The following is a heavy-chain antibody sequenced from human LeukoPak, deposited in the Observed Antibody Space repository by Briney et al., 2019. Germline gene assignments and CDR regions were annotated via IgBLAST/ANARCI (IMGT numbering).Heavy chain of an antibody. V-gene: IGHV3-7*01. J-gene: IGHJ4*02. Sequence: GGSLRLSCAASGFTFSSYWMSWVRQAPGKGLEWVANIKQDGSEKYYVDSVKGRFTISRDNAKNSLYLQMSSLRVEDTAVYYCASWAGNTQSDSWSGPFDYWGQGTLVTVSS. CDR2: IKQDGSEK. CDR3: ASWAGNTQSDSWSGPFDY. D-gene: IGHD3-3*01. CDR1: GFTFSSYW.